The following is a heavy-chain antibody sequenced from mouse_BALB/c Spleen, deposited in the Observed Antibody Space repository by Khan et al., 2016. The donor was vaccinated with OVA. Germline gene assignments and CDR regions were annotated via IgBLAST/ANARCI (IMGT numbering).Heavy chain of an antibody. Sequence: EVQLQESGPGLVKPSQSLSLTCTVTGYSITTDYAWNWIRQFPGNKLKWMGYISYSGNTKYNPSLKSRISITRDTSKNQFFLQLKSVTTEDTARYYCARIYGGDFDYWGQGTTLTVSS. CDR2: ISYSGNT. V-gene: IGHV3-2*02. D-gene: IGHD1-1*01. CDR1: GYSITTDYA. J-gene: IGHJ2*01. CDR3: ARIYGGDFDY.